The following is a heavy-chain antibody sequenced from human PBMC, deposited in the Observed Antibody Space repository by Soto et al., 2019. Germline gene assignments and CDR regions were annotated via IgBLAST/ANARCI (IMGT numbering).Heavy chain of an antibody. Sequence: EVQLVESGGGLVQSGGSLRLSCAVFGFTVSNNYMSWVRQAPWKGLEWVSAIYSSGTTYYADSVMGRFIISRDNSKNTFYLQMNSLGVEDTAVYYCARGGDCGGDCHLDFWGQGTLVTVPS. D-gene: IGHD2-21*01. J-gene: IGHJ4*02. V-gene: IGHV3-66*01. CDR3: ARGGDCGGDCHLDF. CDR1: GFTVSNNY. CDR2: IYSSGTT.